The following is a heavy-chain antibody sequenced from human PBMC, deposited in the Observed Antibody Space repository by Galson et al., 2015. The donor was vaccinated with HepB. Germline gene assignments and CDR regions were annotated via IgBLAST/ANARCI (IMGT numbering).Heavy chain of an antibody. D-gene: IGHD1-26*01. CDR3: ARDRGGGSYYGVDDY. Sequence: SLRLSCAASGFTFSSYWMSWVRQAPGKGLEWVANIKQDGSEKYYVDSVKGRFTISRDNAKNSLYLQMNSLRAEDTAVYYCARDRGGGSYYGVDDYWGQGTLVTVSS. V-gene: IGHV3-7*01. CDR2: IKQDGSEK. J-gene: IGHJ4*02. CDR1: GFTFSSYW.